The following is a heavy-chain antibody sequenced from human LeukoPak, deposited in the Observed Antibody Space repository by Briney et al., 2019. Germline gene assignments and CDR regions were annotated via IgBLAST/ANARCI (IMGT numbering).Heavy chain of an antibody. Sequence: GGSLRLSCAASGFTFDDYAMHWVRQAPGKGLEWVSGISWNSGSIGYADSVKGRFTISRDNAKNSLYLQMNSLRAEDTALYYCAKDYQPRPVESCFDYWGQGTLVTVSS. J-gene: IGHJ4*02. CDR2: ISWNSGSI. V-gene: IGHV3-9*01. CDR3: AKDYQPRPVESCFDY. D-gene: IGHD2-2*01. CDR1: GFTFDDYA.